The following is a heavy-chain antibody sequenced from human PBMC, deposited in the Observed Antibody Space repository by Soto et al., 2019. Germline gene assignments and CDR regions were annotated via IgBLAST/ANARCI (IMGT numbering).Heavy chain of an antibody. CDR2: INHSGST. J-gene: IGHJ4*02. D-gene: IGHD3-22*01. CDR3: ASEQFFGYDSRGYYVVVPDY. V-gene: IGHV4-34*01. CDR1: GGSFSGYY. Sequence: QVQLQQWGAGLLKPSETLSLTCAVYGGSFSGYYWSWIRQPPGKGLEWIGEINHSGSTNYNPSLKSRVTISVDTSKNQSSLKLTSVTAADTVVYYCASEQFFGYDSRGYYVVVPDYWGKGTLVTVSS.